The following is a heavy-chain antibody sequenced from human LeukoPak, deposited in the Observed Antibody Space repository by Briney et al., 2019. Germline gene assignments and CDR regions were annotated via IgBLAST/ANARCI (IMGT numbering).Heavy chain of an antibody. CDR2: IKKDGSEK. Sequence: GGSLRLSCAASGFTFSSYAMSWVRQAPGKGLEWVANIKKDGSEKYYVDSVKGRFTISRDNAKNSLYLQMNSLRAEDTAVYYCAGFDIWGQGTMVTVSS. J-gene: IGHJ3*02. V-gene: IGHV3-7*01. CDR3: AGFDI. CDR1: GFTFSSYA.